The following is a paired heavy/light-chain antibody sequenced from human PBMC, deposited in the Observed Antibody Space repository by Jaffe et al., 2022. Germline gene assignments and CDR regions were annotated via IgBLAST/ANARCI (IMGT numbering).Light chain of an antibody. CDR3: MQALQTPYT. CDR1: QSLLHSNGNNY. CDR2: LGS. J-gene: IGKJ2*01. Sequence: DIVMTQSPLSLPVTPGEPASISCRSSQSLLHSNGNNYFDWYLQKPGQSPQLLIYLGSNRASGVPDRFSGSGSGTDFTLKISRVEAEDVGVYYCMQALQTPYTFGQGTKLEIK. V-gene: IGKV2-28*01.
Heavy chain of an antibody. J-gene: IGHJ3*02. CDR2: IGSSGTSI. D-gene: IGHD1-26*01. CDR3: VRHSEGAFDI. Sequence: EVQLVESGGGLVQPGGSLRLSCAASGFTFSTFWMHWVRQPPGKGLVWVSLIGSSGTSITYADSVRGRFTISRDNAKNTLHLQMNSLRDEDTAVYYCVRHSEGAFDIWGQGTMVTVSS. V-gene: IGHV3-74*01. CDR1: GFTFSTFW.